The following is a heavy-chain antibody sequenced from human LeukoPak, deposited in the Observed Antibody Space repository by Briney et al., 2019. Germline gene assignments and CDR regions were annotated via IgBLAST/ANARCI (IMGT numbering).Heavy chain of an antibody. J-gene: IGHJ5*02. CDR3: ARQRVRNWFDP. CDR1: GASISSSTFF. CDR2: ISYSGTT. V-gene: IGHV4-39*01. Sequence: SETLSLTCTVSGASISSSTFFWGWIRQPPGKGLEWIASISYSGTTYYTPSLSSRLTISVDTTKNQFALRLTSVTAADTATYSCARQRVRNWFDPWGQGALVTVSS.